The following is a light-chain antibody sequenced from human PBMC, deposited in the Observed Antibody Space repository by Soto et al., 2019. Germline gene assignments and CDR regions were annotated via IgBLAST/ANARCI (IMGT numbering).Light chain of an antibody. J-gene: IGKJ4*01. V-gene: IGKV3D-15*01. CDR2: CSS. Sequence: EILMAQSPATLSVSPGERATLSCRASQSVSSNLAWYQQKPGQAPRLLIYCSSTRATGIPTRFRGNGFGTEFTLTISSMQSEDFAVYYWQQYNNWPLALTFGGGTKVEIK. CDR3: QQYNNWPLALT. CDR1: QSVSSN.